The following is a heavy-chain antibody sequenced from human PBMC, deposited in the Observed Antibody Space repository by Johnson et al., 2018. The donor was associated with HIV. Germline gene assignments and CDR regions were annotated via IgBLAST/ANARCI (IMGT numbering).Heavy chain of an antibody. CDR1: EFTFDDYG. V-gene: IGHV3-20*04. CDR3: ARAVGGSYHDAFDS. J-gene: IGHJ3*02. D-gene: IGHD1-26*01. Sequence: EKLVESGGGLVQPGGSLRLSCAASEFTFDDYGMSWVRQPPGKGLEWVSGINWNGGRTGYADSVKGRLTISRDNAKNSLYLQMNSLRAEDTALYYCARAVGGSYHDAFDSWGQGTMVTVSS. CDR2: INWNGGRT.